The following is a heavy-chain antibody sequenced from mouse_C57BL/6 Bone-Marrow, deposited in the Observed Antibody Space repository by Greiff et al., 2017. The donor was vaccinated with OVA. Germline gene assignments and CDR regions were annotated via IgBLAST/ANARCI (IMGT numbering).Heavy chain of an antibody. Sequence: QVQLQQSGAELARPGASVKLSCKASGYTFTSYGISWVKQRTGQGLEWIGEIYPRSGTTYYNEKFKGKATLTADKSSSTAYMELRSLTSEDSAVYFCARRGYTAVVDYWGQGTTLTVSS. CDR3: ARRGYTAVVDY. CDR1: GYTFTSYG. J-gene: IGHJ2*01. V-gene: IGHV1-81*01. D-gene: IGHD1-1*01. CDR2: IYPRSGTT.